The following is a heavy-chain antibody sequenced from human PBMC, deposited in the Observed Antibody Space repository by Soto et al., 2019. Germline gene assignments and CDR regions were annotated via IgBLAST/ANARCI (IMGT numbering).Heavy chain of an antibody. D-gene: IGHD2-2*01. Sequence: PSETLSLTCTVSGGSISSSSYYWGWIRQPPGKGLEWIGSIYYSGSTYYNPSLKSRVTISVDTSKNRFSLKLSSVTAADTAVYYCARPHYCSSTSCYEAFDYWGQGTLVTVSS. CDR3: ARPHYCSSTSCYEAFDY. CDR2: IYYSGST. J-gene: IGHJ4*02. CDR1: GGSISSSSYY. V-gene: IGHV4-39*01.